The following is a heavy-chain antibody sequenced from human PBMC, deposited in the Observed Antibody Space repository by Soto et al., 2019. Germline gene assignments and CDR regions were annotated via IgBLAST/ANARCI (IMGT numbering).Heavy chain of an antibody. CDR2: MNPNSGNT. V-gene: IGHV1-8*01. CDR3: ARVVYSYGPWYFDY. J-gene: IGHJ4*02. D-gene: IGHD5-18*01. CDR1: GYTFTSYD. Sequence: QVQLVQSGAEVKKPGASVKVSCKASGYTFTSYDINWVRQATGQGLEWMGWMNPNSGNTGYAKKFQGRVTMTRNTSISTAYMELSRLRSEDTAVYYCARVVYSYGPWYFDYWGQGTLVTVSS.